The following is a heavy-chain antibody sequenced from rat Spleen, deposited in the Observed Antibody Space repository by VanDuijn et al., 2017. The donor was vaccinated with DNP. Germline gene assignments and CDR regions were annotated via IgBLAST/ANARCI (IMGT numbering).Heavy chain of an antibody. D-gene: IGHD1-8*01. J-gene: IGHJ2*01. CDR2: ITSSGGTT. Sequence: EVQLVESGGDLVQPGRSLNIYCVASGFTFNNYWMTWIRQVPGKGLEWVATITSSGGTTFYPDSVKGRFTISRDNAKNTLYLQMNSLRSEDTASYYCVRDSRDYGSYADYFDYWGQGVMVTVSS. V-gene: IGHV5-31*01. CDR3: VRDSRDYGSYADYFDY. CDR1: GFTFNNYW.